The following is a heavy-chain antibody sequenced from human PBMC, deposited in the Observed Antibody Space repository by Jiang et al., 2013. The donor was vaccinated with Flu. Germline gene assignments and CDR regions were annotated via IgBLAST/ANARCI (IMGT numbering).Heavy chain of an antibody. CDR2: MNPNSGNT. J-gene: IGHJ4*02. Sequence: SVKVSCKASGYTFTSYDINWVRQATGQGLEWMGWMNPNSGNTGYAQKFQGRVTMTRNTSISTAYMELSSLRSEDTAVYYCARGRVQGWYGSPLAGYWGQGTLVTVSS. CDR3: ARGRVQGWYGSPLAGY. CDR1: GYTFTSYD. V-gene: IGHV1-8*01. D-gene: IGHD6-13*01.